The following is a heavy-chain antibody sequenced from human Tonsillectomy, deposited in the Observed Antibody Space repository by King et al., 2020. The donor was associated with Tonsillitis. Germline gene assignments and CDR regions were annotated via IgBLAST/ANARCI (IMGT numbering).Heavy chain of an antibody. Sequence: VQLVESGGGLVQPGGSLRLSCEASGFTFRSYAMSWVRQAPGKGLEWVSGISGSGGETYYADSVKGRFTISRDNSKNTLYLQMNSLRAEDTAVYYCAAENYFDSSGYYRVRGDYWGQGTLVTVSS. D-gene: IGHD3-22*01. CDR3: AAENYFDSSGYYRVRGDY. V-gene: IGHV3-23*04. J-gene: IGHJ4*02. CDR1: GFTFRSYA. CDR2: ISGSGGET.